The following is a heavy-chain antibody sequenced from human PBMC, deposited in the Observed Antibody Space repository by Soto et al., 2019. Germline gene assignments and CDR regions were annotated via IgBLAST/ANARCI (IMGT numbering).Heavy chain of an antibody. J-gene: IGHJ4*02. CDR1: GGSFSGYY. D-gene: IGHD6-19*01. CDR2: INHSGST. V-gene: IGHV4-34*01. Sequence: SETLSLTCAVYGGSFSGYYWSWIRQPPGKGLEWIGEINHSGSTNYNPSLKSRVTISVDTSKNQFSLKLSSVTAADTAVYYCARHGKHHSSGWYYFDYWGQGTLVTVSS. CDR3: ARHGKHHSSGWYYFDY.